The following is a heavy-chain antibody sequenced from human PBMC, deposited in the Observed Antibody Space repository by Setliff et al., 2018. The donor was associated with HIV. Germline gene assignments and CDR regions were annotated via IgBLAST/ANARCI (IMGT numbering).Heavy chain of an antibody. Sequence: KASETLSLTCTVSGGSISSHYWSCIRQPPGKGLEWIGSIYYSGSTNYNPSLKSRVTISVDTSKNQFSLKLSSVTAADTAVYYCARDLGGGRSGYYYDRTIDYWGQGTLVTVSS. CDR1: GGSISSHY. V-gene: IGHV4-59*11. CDR3: ARDLGGGRSGYYYDRTIDY. D-gene: IGHD3-22*01. CDR2: IYYSGST. J-gene: IGHJ4*02.